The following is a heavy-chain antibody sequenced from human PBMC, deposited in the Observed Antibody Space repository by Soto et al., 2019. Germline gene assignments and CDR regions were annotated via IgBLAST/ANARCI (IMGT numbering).Heavy chain of an antibody. CDR1: GYSFTSYW. V-gene: IGHV5-10-1*01. D-gene: IGHD4-17*01. CDR2: IDPSDSYT. CDR3: ARRHHGDYQDYYYYGMDV. Sequence: GESLKISCKGSGYSFTSYWISWVRQMPGKGLEWMGRIDPSDSYTNYSPSFQGHVTISADKSISTAYLQWSSLKASDTAMYYCARRHHGDYQDYYYYGMDVWGQGTTVTVSS. J-gene: IGHJ6*02.